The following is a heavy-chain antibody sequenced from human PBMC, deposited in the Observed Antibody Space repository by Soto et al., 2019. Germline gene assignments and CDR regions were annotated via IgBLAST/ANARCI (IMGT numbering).Heavy chain of an antibody. CDR3: AGFGVGDRDDK. D-gene: IGHD2-8*01. CDR1: GSYITSGDYH. J-gene: IGHJ4*02. Sequence: QVRLQESGPGLVKASQTLSLTCSVSGSYITSGDYHWTWIRQAPGKGLEWIGYISHSETTYYSPALKNRIIISSDFSMNQFSLRLNSVTAADTAMYFCAGFGVGDRDDKWGQGTLVTVSS. V-gene: IGHV4-30-4*01. CDR2: ISHSETT.